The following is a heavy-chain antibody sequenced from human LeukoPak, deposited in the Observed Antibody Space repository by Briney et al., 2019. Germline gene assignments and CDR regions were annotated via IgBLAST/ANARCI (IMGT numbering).Heavy chain of an antibody. CDR1: GYTFTSYG. Sequence: ASVKVSCKASGYTFTSYGINWVRQAPGQGLEWMGWISAYSDNTNYAQNLQGRVTMTTDTSTSTAYMELRSLRSDDTAVYYCAFAYYYEGGAFDIWGQGTLVTVPS. V-gene: IGHV1-18*01. D-gene: IGHD3-22*01. CDR3: AFAYYYEGGAFDI. CDR2: ISAYSDNT. J-gene: IGHJ3*02.